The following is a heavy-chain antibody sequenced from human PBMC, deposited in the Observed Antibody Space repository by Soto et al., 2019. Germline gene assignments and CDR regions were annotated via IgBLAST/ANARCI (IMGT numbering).Heavy chain of an antibody. D-gene: IGHD3-3*01. Sequence: ASVKVSCKASGGTFSSYAISWVRQAPGQGLEWMGGIIPIFGTANYAQKFQGRVTITADESTSTAYMELSSLRSEDTAVYYCARDLVSDYDFWSGYSVYGMDVWGQGTTVTVSS. CDR1: GGTFSSYA. CDR2: IIPIFGTA. CDR3: ARDLVSDYDFWSGYSVYGMDV. V-gene: IGHV1-69*13. J-gene: IGHJ6*02.